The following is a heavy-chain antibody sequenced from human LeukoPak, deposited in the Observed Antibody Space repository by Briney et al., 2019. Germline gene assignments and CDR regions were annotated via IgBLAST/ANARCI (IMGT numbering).Heavy chain of an antibody. CDR1: GYTFTGYY. J-gene: IGHJ4*02. D-gene: IGHD6-6*01. CDR3: ARKDYSSSSGYFDY. Sequence: GASVKVSCKASGYTFTGYYMHWVRQAPGHGLEWMGRINPNSGGTNYAQKFQGRVTMTRDTSISTAYMELSRLRSDDTAVYYCARKDYSSSSGYFDYWGQGTLVTVSS. CDR2: INPNSGGT. V-gene: IGHV1-2*02.